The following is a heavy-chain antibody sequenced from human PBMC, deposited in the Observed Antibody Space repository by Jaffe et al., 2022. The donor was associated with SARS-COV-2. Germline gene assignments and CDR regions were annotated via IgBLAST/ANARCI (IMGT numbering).Heavy chain of an antibody. Sequence: QITLKESGPTLVKPTQTLTLTCTFSGFSLSTSGVGVGWIRQPPGKALEWLALIYWNDDKRYSPSLKSRLTITKDTSKNQVVLTMTNMDPVDTATYYCAHNHHRRWYSGSYSGAAFDIWGQGTMVTVSS. J-gene: IGHJ3*02. CDR3: AHNHHRRWYSGSYSGAAFDI. CDR1: GFSLSTSGVG. V-gene: IGHV2-5*01. D-gene: IGHD1-26*01. CDR2: IYWNDDK.